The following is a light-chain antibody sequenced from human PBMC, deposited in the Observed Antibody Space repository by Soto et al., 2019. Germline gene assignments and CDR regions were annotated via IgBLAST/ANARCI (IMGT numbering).Light chain of an antibody. CDR2: GAS. CDR3: QQYGSSPGT. CDR1: QDVKNNY. J-gene: IGKJ2*01. Sequence: DIVLTQSPGTLSLSPGERATLSCRASQDVKNNYLAWYQQKPCQPPRLLIRGASSRAAGLPDRFSGSGSGTAFTLTINRLETEEFAVYYCQQYGSSPGTFGQGTKLEI. V-gene: IGKV3-20*01.